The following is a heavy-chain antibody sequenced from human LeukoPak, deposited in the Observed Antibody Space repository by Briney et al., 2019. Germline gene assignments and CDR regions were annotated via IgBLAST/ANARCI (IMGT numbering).Heavy chain of an antibody. D-gene: IGHD4-11*01. Sequence: PGRSLRLSCAASGFTFDDYAMHWVRQAPGKGLEWVSGISWNSGSIGYADSVKGRFTISRDNAKNSLYLQMNSLRAEDTALYYCAKDNGAMTRGAFDIWGQGTMVTVSS. CDR3: AKDNGAMTRGAFDI. J-gene: IGHJ3*02. CDR2: ISWNSGSI. V-gene: IGHV3-9*01. CDR1: GFTFDDYA.